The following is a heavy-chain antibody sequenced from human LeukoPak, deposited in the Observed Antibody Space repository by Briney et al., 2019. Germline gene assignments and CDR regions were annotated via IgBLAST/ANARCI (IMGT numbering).Heavy chain of an antibody. J-gene: IGHJ4*02. Sequence: GGSLRLSCAASEFTFSTYSMNWVRQAPGKGLEWVSSISSSSSHIYYADSVKGRFTISRDNARNSPYPQMNTLRAEDTAVYFCARLRYTYGKNFDYWGQGALVTVSS. CDR2: ISSSSSHI. CDR3: ARLRYTYGKNFDY. CDR1: EFTFSTYS. D-gene: IGHD5-18*01. V-gene: IGHV3-21*01.